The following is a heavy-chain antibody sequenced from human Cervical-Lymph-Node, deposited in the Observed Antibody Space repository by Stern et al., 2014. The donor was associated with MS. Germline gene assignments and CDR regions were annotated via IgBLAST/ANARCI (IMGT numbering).Heavy chain of an antibody. CDR2: IYPGDSDT. Sequence: EVQLVESGAEMQKPGESLKISCKGSGYSFTLYWIGWVRQMTGKGLAWMGIIYPGDSDTRSSPSFQGQVTISADKSISTAYLQWSSLKASDTAMYYCAALVRGSYFYWGQGTLVTVSS. CDR1: GYSFTLYW. V-gene: IGHV5-51*01. CDR3: AALVRGSYFY. J-gene: IGHJ4*02. D-gene: IGHD1-26*01.